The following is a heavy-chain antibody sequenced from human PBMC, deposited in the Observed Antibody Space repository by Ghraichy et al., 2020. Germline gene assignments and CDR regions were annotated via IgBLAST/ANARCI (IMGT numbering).Heavy chain of an antibody. V-gene: IGHV1-69*13. CDR2: IIPIFGTA. CDR3: ATYPGQDIVLMVYEGYYYYGMDV. D-gene: IGHD2-8*01. Sequence: SVKVSCKASGGTFSSYAISWVRQAPGQGLEWMGGIIPIFGTANYAQKFQGRVTITADESTSTAYMELSSLRSEDTAVYYCATYPGQDIVLMVYEGYYYYGMDVWGQGTTVTVSS. CDR1: GGTFSSYA. J-gene: IGHJ6*02.